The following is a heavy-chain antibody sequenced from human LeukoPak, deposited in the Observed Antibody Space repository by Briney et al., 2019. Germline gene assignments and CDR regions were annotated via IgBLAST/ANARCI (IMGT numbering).Heavy chain of an antibody. V-gene: IGHV3-30*02. J-gene: IGHJ6*03. CDR3: AKDLSNSYYYYYYMDV. D-gene: IGHD1-1*01. CDR1: GFTFSTHG. CDR2: IWHDGSDN. Sequence: GGSLRLSCAASGFTFSTHGMHWVRQAPGKGLEWVAFIWHDGSDNNYADSVKGRFTISRDNSKSTLYLQMNSLRAEDTAVYYCAKDLSNSYYYYYYMDVWGKGTTVTVSS.